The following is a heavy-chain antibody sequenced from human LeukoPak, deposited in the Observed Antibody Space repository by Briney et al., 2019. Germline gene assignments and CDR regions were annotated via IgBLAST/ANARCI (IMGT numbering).Heavy chain of an antibody. CDR2: IYHSGST. Sequence: SETLSLTCTVSGYSISSGYYWGWIRPPPGKGLEWIGSIYHSGSTYYNPSLKSRVTISVDTSKNQFSLKLSSVTAADTAVYYCARDNIGSLYDYWGQGTLVTVSS. V-gene: IGHV4-38-2*02. J-gene: IGHJ4*02. CDR1: GYSISSGYY. D-gene: IGHD5/OR15-5a*01. CDR3: ARDNIGSLYDY.